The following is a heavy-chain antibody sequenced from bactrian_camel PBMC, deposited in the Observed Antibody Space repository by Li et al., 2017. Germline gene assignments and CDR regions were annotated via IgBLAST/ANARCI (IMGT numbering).Heavy chain of an antibody. CDR3: AATPGTIEFSDSWYELGY. J-gene: IGHJ6*01. Sequence: HVQLVESGGGSVQAGGSLKLSCAASRMTNCMGWFRQVPGKGRAEVATIRTHGMTSFGYFVEGRFTISLDSAENTVYLQMNNLKPEDTARYHCAATPGTIEFSDSWYELGYWAQGTQVTVS. CDR1: RMTNC. CDR2: IRTHGMT. D-gene: IGHD2*01. V-gene: IGHV3S53*01.